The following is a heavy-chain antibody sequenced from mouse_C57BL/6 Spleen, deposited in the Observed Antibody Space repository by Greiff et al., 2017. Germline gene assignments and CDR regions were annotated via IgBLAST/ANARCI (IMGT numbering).Heavy chain of an antibody. CDR3: ARDGGFLYYFDY. CDR1: GFTFSDYY. CDR2: INYDGSST. Sequence: EVQRVESEGGLVQPGSSMKLSCTASGFTFSDYYMAWVRQVPEKGLEWVANINYDGSSTYYLDSLKSRFIISRDNAKNILYLQMSSLKSEDTATYYCARDGGFLYYFDYWGQGTTLTVSS. V-gene: IGHV5-16*01. J-gene: IGHJ2*01.